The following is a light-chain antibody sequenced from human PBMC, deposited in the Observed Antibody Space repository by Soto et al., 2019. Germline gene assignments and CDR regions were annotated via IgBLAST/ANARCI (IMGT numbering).Light chain of an antibody. J-gene: IGKJ5*01. CDR3: QQYDNLLPIT. CDR2: DAS. CDR1: QAISKN. V-gene: IGKV1-33*01. Sequence: IQMTQSPSSLSASVGERVTITCQPSQAISKNLNWYQQKPGKAPKLLIYDASSLQTGVPSRFSGSGSATHFTFTISSLQPEDVATYYCQQYDNLLPITFGQGTRLEIK.